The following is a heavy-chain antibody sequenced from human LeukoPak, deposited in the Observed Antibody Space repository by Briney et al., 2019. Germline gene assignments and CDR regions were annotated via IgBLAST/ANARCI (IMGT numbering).Heavy chain of an antibody. Sequence: GESLKISCKGSGYSFTNFWIGWVRQMPGKGLEWMGIIYPGDSNSTYSPSFEGQVTISADKSISTAYLQWSSLKASDTAIYYCARHASPYTSSAFDSWGQGTRVTVSS. V-gene: IGHV5-51*01. CDR1: GYSFTNFW. CDR3: ARHASPYTSSAFDS. J-gene: IGHJ4*02. D-gene: IGHD6-13*01. CDR2: IYPGDSNS.